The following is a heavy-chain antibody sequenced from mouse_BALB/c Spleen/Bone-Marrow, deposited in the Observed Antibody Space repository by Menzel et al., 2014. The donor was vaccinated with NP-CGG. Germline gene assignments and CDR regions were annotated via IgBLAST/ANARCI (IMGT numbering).Heavy chain of an antibody. D-gene: IGHD1-1*01. V-gene: IGHV1-9*01. Sequence: VQLQESGAELLKPGASVKICCTDTGYTFSSYWIEWVKQRPGHGLEWIGEILPGSGSTNYNEKFKGKATFTADTSSNTAYMQLSSLTAEDSAVYYCARFYYYGSSYYFDYWRQLPTLTVSS. CDR1: GYTFSSYW. J-gene: IGHJ2*01. CDR2: ILPGSGST. CDR3: ARFYYYGSSYYFDY.